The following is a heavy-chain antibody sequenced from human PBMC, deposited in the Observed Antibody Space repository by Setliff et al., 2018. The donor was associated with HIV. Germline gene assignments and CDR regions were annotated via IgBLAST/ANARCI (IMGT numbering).Heavy chain of an antibody. Sequence: SETLSLTCTVSGGSISSGTYYWSWIRQHPGEGLEWIGYIYYSGITYYNPSLKSRVTISVDTSKNQFSLKLSSVTAADTAVYYCAREDYYDSYWGQGTLVTVSS. CDR1: GGSISSGTYY. CDR2: IYYSGIT. V-gene: IGHV4-31*03. D-gene: IGHD3-22*01. J-gene: IGHJ4*02. CDR3: AREDYYDSY.